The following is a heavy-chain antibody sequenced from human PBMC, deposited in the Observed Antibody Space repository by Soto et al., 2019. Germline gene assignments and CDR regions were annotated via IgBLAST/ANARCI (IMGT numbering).Heavy chain of an antibody. CDR3: ARRYGSAIDY. J-gene: IGHJ4*02. CDR2: LYNTGST. V-gene: IGHV4-59*01. Sequence: PSETLSLTCTVSGASISRYYWSWIRQSPGKGLEWIGYLYNTGSTIYNPSLKSRVTISVDTSKNQFSLKMNSVTAADTAVYYCARRYGSAIDYWGQGTLVTV. CDR1: GASISRYY. D-gene: IGHD1-26*01.